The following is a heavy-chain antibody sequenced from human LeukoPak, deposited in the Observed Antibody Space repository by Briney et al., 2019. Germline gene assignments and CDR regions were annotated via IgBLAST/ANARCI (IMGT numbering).Heavy chain of an antibody. J-gene: IGHJ5*02. CDR1: GYTFTGYY. CDR2: IIPIFGTA. Sequence: SVKVSCKASGYTFTGYYMHWVRQAPGQGLEWMGGIIPIFGTANYAQKFQGRVTITADKSTSTAYMELSSLRSEDTAVYYCARDQSMNWFDPWGQGTLVTVSS. CDR3: ARDQSMNWFDP. V-gene: IGHV1-69*06.